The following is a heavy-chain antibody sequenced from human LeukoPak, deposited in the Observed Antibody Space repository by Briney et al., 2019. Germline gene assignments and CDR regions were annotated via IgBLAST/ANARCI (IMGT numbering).Heavy chain of an antibody. CDR3: AREKGYSSFFDP. J-gene: IGHJ5*02. V-gene: IGHV4-61*01. CDR1: GGSVSSGSYY. Sequence: PSETLSLTCTVSGGSVSSGSYYWSWIRQPPGTGLEWIGYIYYSGSTNYNPSLKSRVTISVDTSKNQFSLKLSSVTAADTAVYYCAREKGYSSFFDPWGQGTLVTVSS. D-gene: IGHD6-13*01. CDR2: IYYSGST.